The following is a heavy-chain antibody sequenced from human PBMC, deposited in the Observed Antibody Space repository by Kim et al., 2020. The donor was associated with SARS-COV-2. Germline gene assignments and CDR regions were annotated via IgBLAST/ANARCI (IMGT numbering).Heavy chain of an antibody. CDR2: FDPEDGET. D-gene: IGHD5-12*01. CDR3: ATDSRGYSGYDL. V-gene: IGHV1-24*01. CDR1: GYTFTELS. Sequence: ASVKVSCKFSGYTFTELSMHWVRQAPGKGLEWMGGFDPEDGETIYAQKFQGRVTMTEDTSTDTAYMELSSLRSEDTAVYYCATDSRGYSGYDLWGQGTLVTVSS. J-gene: IGHJ4*02.